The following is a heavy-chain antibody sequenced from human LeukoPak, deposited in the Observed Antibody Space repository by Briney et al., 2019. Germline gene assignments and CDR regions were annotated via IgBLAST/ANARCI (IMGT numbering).Heavy chain of an antibody. CDR3: ARAGYYYDSSGYPPTAYYYYMDV. CDR2: INTNTGNP. V-gene: IGHV7-4-1*02. J-gene: IGHJ6*03. CDR1: GYTFTSYA. D-gene: IGHD3-22*01. Sequence: ASVKVSCKASGYTFTSYAMNWVRQAPGQGPEWMGWINTNTGNPTYAQGFTGRFVFSLDTSVSTAYLQISSLKAEDTAVYYCARAGYYYDSSGYPPTAYYYYMDVWGKGTTVTVSS.